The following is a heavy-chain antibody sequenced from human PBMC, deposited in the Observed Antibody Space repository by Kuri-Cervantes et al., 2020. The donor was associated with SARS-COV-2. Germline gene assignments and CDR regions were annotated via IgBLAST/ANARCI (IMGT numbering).Heavy chain of an antibody. Sequence: GESLKISCAASGFTFRTYAMSWVRQAPGKGLVWVSSFCGGGGSTYYADSVKGRFIISRDNSKNTLYLQMSSLRAEDTAGYYCARARSGTIDAFDIWGQGTMVTVSS. V-gene: IGHV3-23*01. J-gene: IGHJ3*02. CDR3: ARARSGTIDAFDI. CDR1: GFTFRTYA. CDR2: FCGGGGST. D-gene: IGHD3-10*01.